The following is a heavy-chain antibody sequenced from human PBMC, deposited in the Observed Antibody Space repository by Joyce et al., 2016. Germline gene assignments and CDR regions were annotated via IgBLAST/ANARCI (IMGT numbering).Heavy chain of an antibody. CDR1: GYTFTGHY. CDR3: ATNVVIDPAASAEYFEH. Sequence: QVQLVQSGAEVKKPGASVKVSCKASGYTFTGHYMHWVRQAPGQGREWMGRIKTKKGDTEYAQKFQGRVTMTRDTSSSTAYMELSRLRSDDTAVFYCATNVVIDPAASAEYFEHWGQGTLVTVSS. D-gene: IGHD2/OR15-2a*01. CDR2: IKTKKGDT. J-gene: IGHJ1*01. V-gene: IGHV1-2*06.